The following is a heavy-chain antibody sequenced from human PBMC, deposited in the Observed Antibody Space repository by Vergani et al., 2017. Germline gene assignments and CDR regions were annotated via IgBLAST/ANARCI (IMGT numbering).Heavy chain of an antibody. CDR1: GFDFSSYI. V-gene: IGHV3-48*01. CDR2: VSTGTKSQ. CDR3: AQYANSVPRLPVY. D-gene: IGHD5/OR15-5a*01. Sequence: QLVESGGGWVQPGGSLRLSCVVSGFDFSSYIMNWVRQAPGKGLEWVSFVSTGTKSQSYAESVKGRFTISRDSAKNSLYLQMNGLTSEDTAIYYCAQYANSVPRLPVYWGQGALVAVSS. J-gene: IGHJ4*02.